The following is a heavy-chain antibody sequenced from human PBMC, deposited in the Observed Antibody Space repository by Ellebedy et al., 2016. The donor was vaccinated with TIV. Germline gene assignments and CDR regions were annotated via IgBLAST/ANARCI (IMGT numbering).Heavy chain of an antibody. J-gene: IGHJ6*02. V-gene: IGHV4-30-4*02. CDR2: IHNSGRT. CDR3: ARDPSPLWFGELSPGTSYSYGFDV. CDR1: SVSISSGDYY. Sequence: SETLSLTXTVSSVSISSGDYYWTWIRQAPGKGLEWIGCIHNSGRTYSNPSLRSRVTHSVDTSKNQFSLSLSSVTATDTAVYYCARDPSPLWFGELSPGTSYSYGFDVWGQGTTVSVSS. D-gene: IGHD3-10*01.